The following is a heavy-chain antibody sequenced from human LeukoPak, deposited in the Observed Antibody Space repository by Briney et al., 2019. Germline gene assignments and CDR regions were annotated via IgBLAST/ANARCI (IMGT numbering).Heavy chain of an antibody. CDR3: ASQSYAKFDP. CDR1: GFIFSSHW. Sequence: GGSLRLSCAASGFIFSSHWMSWVRQAPGKGLEWVGNIQPDGSEQYPVDSVKGRFTISRDNARNSLFLQMISLRVEDTAVYYCASQSYAKFDPWGQGTLVTVSS. J-gene: IGHJ5*02. CDR2: IQPDGSEQ. D-gene: IGHD3-16*01. V-gene: IGHV3-7*01.